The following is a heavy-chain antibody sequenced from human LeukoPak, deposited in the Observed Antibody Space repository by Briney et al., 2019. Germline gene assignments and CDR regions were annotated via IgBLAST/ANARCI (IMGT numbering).Heavy chain of an antibody. D-gene: IGHD3-22*01. J-gene: IGHJ3*02. V-gene: IGHV3-33*06. CDR3: AKDLYYYDSSERDAFDI. Sequence: QPGRSLRLSCAASGFTFSSYGMHWVRQAPGKGLEWVAVIWYDGSNKYYADSVKGRFTISRDNSKNTLYLQMNSLRAEDTAVYYCAKDLYYYDSSERDAFDIWGQGTMVTVSS. CDR2: IWYDGSNK. CDR1: GFTFSSYG.